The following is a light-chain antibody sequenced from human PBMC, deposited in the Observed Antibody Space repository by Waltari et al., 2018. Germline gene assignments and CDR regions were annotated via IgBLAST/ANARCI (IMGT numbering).Light chain of an antibody. CDR3: CSYADSRGV. Sequence: QSALTQPASVSGSPGQSITISCTGTTSDIGAYNYVSWYQLHPGKVPKLIIYDVTKRPSGVSQRFSGSKSGNTASLTSSGLQAEDEADYYCCSYADSRGVFGGGTTLTVL. J-gene: IGLJ2*01. CDR1: TSDIGAYNY. CDR2: DVT. V-gene: IGLV2-23*02.